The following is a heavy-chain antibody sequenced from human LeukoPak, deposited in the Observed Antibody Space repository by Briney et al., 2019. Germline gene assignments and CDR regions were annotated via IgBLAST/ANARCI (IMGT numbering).Heavy chain of an antibody. Sequence: GESLKISCKGSGFSFTNYWIGWVRQMPGKGLEWMGIIYPGDSDTRYSPSFQGQVTISVDKYISTAYLQWSSLKASDTAMYYCARSWVAGYGTVLDHWGQGTLVSVSS. J-gene: IGHJ4*02. CDR1: GFSFTNYW. D-gene: IGHD6-19*01. V-gene: IGHV5-51*01. CDR3: ARSWVAGYGTVLDH. CDR2: IYPGDSDT.